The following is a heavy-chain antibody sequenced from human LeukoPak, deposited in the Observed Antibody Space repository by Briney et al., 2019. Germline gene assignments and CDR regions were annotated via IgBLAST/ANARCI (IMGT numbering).Heavy chain of an antibody. V-gene: IGHV1-46*01. CDR3: ARATPIHSYYVSGTWRSFDY. CDR1: GYXFTSYY. Sequence: GASVKVSCKASGYXFTSYYMHWVRQAPGQGLEWMGIINPSGGSTSYAQKFQGRVTMTRDTSTSTVYMEVSSLRSEDTAVYYCARATPIHSYYVSGTWRSFDYWGRGTLVTVSS. J-gene: IGHJ4*02. D-gene: IGHD3-10*01. CDR2: INPSGGST.